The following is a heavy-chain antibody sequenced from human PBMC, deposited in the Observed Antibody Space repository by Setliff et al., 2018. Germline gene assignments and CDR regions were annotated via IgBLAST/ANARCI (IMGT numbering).Heavy chain of an antibody. CDR2: MFHSGST. J-gene: IGHJ1*01. CDR3: ARHEVVAGLEYFQH. Sequence: PSETLSLTCAVSGSSISSGYYWGWIRQPPGKGLEWIGSMFHSGSTYYNPSLKSRVTISIDTSNNQFSLKLTSVTVADTAVYYCARHEVVAGLEYFQHWGQGTLVTVSS. V-gene: IGHV4-38-2*01. CDR1: GSSISSGYY. D-gene: IGHD2-15*01.